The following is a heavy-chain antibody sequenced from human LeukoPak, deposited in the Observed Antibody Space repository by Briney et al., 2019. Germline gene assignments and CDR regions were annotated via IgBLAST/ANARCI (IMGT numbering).Heavy chain of an antibody. CDR2: ISSSSSYI. CDR1: AFTFSSYS. Sequence: GGSLRLSCAASAFTFSSYSMSWVRQAPGKGLEWVSSISSSSSYIYYADSVKGRFTISRDNAKNSLYLQMNSLRAEDTAVYYCARGVVVVVAATYGGNWFDPWGQGTLVTVSS. CDR3: ARGVVVVVAATYGGNWFDP. J-gene: IGHJ5*02. V-gene: IGHV3-21*01. D-gene: IGHD2-15*01.